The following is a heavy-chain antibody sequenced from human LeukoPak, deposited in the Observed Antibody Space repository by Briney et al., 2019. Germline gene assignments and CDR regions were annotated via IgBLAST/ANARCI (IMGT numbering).Heavy chain of an antibody. CDR1: GYKFSSYG. V-gene: IGHV1-18*01. CDR3: ARAGAYIYGFDY. J-gene: IGHJ4*02. CDR2: ISAYNGNT. Sequence: ASVNVSCKASGYKFSSYGISWVRQAPGQGLEWMGWISAYNGNTNYAQNFQGRVTMTTDTSTSTAYMELRGLRSDDTAVYYCARAGAYIYGFDYGGQGPLVTVSS. D-gene: IGHD5-18*01.